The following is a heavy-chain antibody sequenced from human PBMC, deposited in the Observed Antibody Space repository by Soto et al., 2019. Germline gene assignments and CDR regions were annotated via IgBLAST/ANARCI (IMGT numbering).Heavy chain of an antibody. D-gene: IGHD3-10*01. CDR1: GDSINNSY. V-gene: IGHV4-59*01. CDR3: ERDRGRDYDSGSYNWVDP. Sequence: QVQLQESGPGQVKPSETLSLTCSVSGDSINNSYWSWIRQPPGKGLEWIGHIYYSGSPNFQPYLKSRVTRSIDTSKTQFSLRLSAVTAPDTAVYDCERDRGRDYDSGSYNWVDPWGQGIMVTVSS. J-gene: IGHJ5*02. CDR2: IYYSGSP.